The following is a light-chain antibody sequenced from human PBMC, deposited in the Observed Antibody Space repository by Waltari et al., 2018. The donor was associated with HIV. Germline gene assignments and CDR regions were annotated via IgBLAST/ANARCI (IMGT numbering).Light chain of an antibody. Sequence: QAVVTPSPSTSAPPGQAVTISCSGTRYDIRTNYGHWYQQVPGQAPKLLISRNFQRPSGAPARFSGSKSGTSASLAIIGLRSEDEAEYHCASWDDSLGGRWVFGGGTKLTVL. CDR2: RNF. V-gene: IGLV1-47*01. CDR3: ASWDDSLGGRWV. CDR1: RYDIRTNY. J-gene: IGLJ3*02.